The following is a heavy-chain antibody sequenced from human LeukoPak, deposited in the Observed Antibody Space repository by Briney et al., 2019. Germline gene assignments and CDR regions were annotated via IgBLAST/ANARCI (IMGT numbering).Heavy chain of an antibody. J-gene: IGHJ2*01. CDR1: GGSFSGYY. V-gene: IGHV4-34*01. CDR2: INHSGST. Sequence: SETLSLTCAVYGGSFSGYYWSWIRQPPGKGLEWIGEINHSGSTNYNPSLKSRVTISVDTSKNQFSLKLSSVTAADTAVYYCARVRGVVVPAAIGYFDLWGRGTLVTVSS. CDR3: ARVRGVVVPAAIGYFDL. D-gene: IGHD2-2*01.